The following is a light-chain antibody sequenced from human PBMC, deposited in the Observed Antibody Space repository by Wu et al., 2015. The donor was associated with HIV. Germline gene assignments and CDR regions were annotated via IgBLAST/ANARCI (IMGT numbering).Light chain of an antibody. V-gene: IGKV3D-20*02. CDR2: GTS. Sequence: ETVLTQSPGTLSLSPGESATLSCRASQTVSNTDLAWYQQRPGQAPRLLIYGTSSRTTGVPDRFSGSGSGTDFTLTISRLEPEDFAVYYCQQRSNWPLTFGQGTRLEIQ. CDR1: QTVSNTD. CDR3: QQRSNWPLT. J-gene: IGKJ5*01.